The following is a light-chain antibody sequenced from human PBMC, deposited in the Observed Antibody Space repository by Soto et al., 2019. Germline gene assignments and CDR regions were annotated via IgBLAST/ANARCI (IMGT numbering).Light chain of an antibody. J-gene: IGKJ5*01. CDR1: QGISSY. V-gene: IGKV1-9*01. CDR2: TAS. CDR3: QQRNSYPIT. Sequence: DIQLTQSPSFLSASVGDRVTITCRASQGISSYLAWYQQKPGKAHNLLIHTASTLQSGVPSRFSGSGSGTEFTLTISIPQPEDFATYYCQQRNSYPITFGQGTRLEIK.